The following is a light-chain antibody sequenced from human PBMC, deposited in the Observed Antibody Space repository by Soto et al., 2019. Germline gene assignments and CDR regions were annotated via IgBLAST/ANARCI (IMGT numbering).Light chain of an antibody. J-gene: IGLJ1*01. CDR1: SSNIEGNS. V-gene: IGLV1-51*01. CDR3: GSWDSSLSAYV. Sequence: QSVLTQPDSVSSAPGQKVTISCSGSSSNIEGNSVSWYQQLPGTAPKLLIYDDNKRPSGIPDRFSGSKSGASATLGITGFQTGDEADYYCGSWDSSLSAYVFGTGTKVTVL. CDR2: DDN.